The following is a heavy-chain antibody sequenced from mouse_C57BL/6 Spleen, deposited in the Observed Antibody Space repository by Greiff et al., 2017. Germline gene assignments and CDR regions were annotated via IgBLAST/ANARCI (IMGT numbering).Heavy chain of an antibody. J-gene: IGHJ2*01. V-gene: IGHV5-4*01. CDR2: ISDGGSYT. D-gene: IGHD1-1*01. CDR1: GFTFSSYA. CDR3: AREDDYYDSSLYFDY. Sequence: EVMLVESGGGLVKPGGSLKLSCAASGFTFSSYAMSWVRQTPEKRLEWVATISDGGSYTYYPDNVKGRFTISRDNAKNNLYLQMSHLKSEDTAMYYCAREDDYYDSSLYFDYWGQGTTLTVSS.